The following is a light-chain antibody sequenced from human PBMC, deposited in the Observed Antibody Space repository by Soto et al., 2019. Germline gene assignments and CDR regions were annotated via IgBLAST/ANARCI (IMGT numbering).Light chain of an antibody. CDR2: DAS. CDR3: QQYHNWPWT. V-gene: IGKV3-15*01. CDR1: QSVTSN. Sequence: IVMTQSPATLSVSPGERATLSCRASQSVTSNLAWYQQKPGQAPRLLIYDASSRATGIPARFSGSGSGTEFTLTISSLQSEDFAVYYCQQYHNWPWTFGQGTKVDI. J-gene: IGKJ1*01.